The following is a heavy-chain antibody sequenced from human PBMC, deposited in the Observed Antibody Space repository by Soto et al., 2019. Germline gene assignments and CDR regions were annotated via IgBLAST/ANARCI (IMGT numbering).Heavy chain of an antibody. CDR3: ARGAFWSGYHWFDP. V-gene: IGHV4-31*03. Sequence: SETLSLTCTVSGGSISSDGYYWSWIRQHPGKGLEWIGYIYYSGSTYYNPSLKSRVTISVDTSKNQFSLKLSSVTASDTAVYYCARGAFWSGYHWFDPWGQGTLVTVSS. CDR2: IYYSGST. CDR1: GGSISSDGYY. D-gene: IGHD3-3*01. J-gene: IGHJ5*02.